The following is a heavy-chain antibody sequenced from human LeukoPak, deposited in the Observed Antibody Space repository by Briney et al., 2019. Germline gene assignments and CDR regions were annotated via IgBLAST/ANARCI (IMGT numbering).Heavy chain of an antibody. CDR1: GGSFSGYY. Sequence: SETLSLTCAVYGGSFSGYYWSWIRQPPGKGLEWIGEINHSGSTNYNPSLKSRVTISVDTSKNQFSLKLSSVTAADTAVYYRARQDATYFDYWGQGTLVTVSS. J-gene: IGHJ4*02. V-gene: IGHV4-34*01. D-gene: IGHD2-15*01. CDR2: INHSGST. CDR3: ARQDATYFDY.